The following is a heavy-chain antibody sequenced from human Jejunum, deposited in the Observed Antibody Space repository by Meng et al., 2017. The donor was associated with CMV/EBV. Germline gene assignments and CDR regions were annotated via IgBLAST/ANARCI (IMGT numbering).Heavy chain of an antibody. V-gene: IGHV3-30*04. Sequence: FAMPWVRQAPGKGLEWVAVISYDGSNTYYADSVKGRFTISRDNSKNTLFLQMNSLRAEDTAVYYCARGGDIVVVPAASRLGNWFDPWGQGTLVTVSS. CDR3: ARGGDIVVVPAASRLGNWFDP. CDR2: ISYDGSNT. J-gene: IGHJ5*02. CDR1: FA. D-gene: IGHD2-2*01.